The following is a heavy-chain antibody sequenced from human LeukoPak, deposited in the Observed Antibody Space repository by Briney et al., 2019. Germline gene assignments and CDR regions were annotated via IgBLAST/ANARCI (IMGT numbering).Heavy chain of an antibody. J-gene: IGHJ4*02. V-gene: IGHV3-23*01. CDR2: ISGSGRET. CDR3: ARYMTSVTTGIEY. Sequence: GGSLRLSCAASGFTFRSYGTSWVRQPPGKGPEWVSAISGSGRETYYAGSVKGRFAISRDNSKNTLYLQMNSLRAEDTAVYYCARYMTSVTTGIEYWGQGTLITVSS. CDR1: GFTFRSYG. D-gene: IGHD4-17*01.